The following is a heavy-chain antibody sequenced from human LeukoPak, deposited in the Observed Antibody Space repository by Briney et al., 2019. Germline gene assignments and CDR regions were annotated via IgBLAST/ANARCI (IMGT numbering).Heavy chain of an antibody. CDR1: GGSFSGYY. CDR3: AGGGRWLQISIFDY. Sequence: SETLSLTCAVYGGSFSGYYWSWLRQPPGKGLEWIGEINHSGSTNYNPSLNSRVTISVDTSKNQFSLKLSPVTAADTAVYYCAGGGRWLQISIFDYWGRGTLVTVSS. V-gene: IGHV4-34*01. J-gene: IGHJ4*02. D-gene: IGHD5-24*01. CDR2: INHSGST.